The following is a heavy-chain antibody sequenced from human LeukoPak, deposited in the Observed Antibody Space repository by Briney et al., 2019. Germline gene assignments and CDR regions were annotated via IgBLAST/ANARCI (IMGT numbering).Heavy chain of an antibody. D-gene: IGHD2-2*02. J-gene: IGHJ4*02. Sequence: SETLSLTCAVYGGSFSGYYWSWIRQPPGKGLEWIGEINHSGSTNYNPSLKSRVAISVDTSKNQFSLKLSSVTAADTAVYYCARYSLGYCSSTCCYTNFDYWGQGTLVTVSS. CDR2: INHSGST. V-gene: IGHV4-34*01. CDR1: GGSFSGYY. CDR3: ARYSLGYCSSTCCYTNFDY.